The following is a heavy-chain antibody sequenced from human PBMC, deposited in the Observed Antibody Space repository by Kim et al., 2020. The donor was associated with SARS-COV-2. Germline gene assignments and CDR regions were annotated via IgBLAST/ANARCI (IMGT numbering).Heavy chain of an antibody. J-gene: IGHJ3*02. D-gene: IGHD3-22*01. CDR2: IDPSDSYT. Sequence: GESLKISCKGSRYNFTSYWITWVRQLPGKGLEWMGRIDPSDSYTNYSQSFQGHVSISADKSISTAYLQWSSLKASDTAMYYCARLTYYDSSGLGAFDIWGQGTMVTVSS. CDR3: ARLTYYDSSGLGAFDI. V-gene: IGHV5-10-1*01. CDR1: RYNFTSYW.